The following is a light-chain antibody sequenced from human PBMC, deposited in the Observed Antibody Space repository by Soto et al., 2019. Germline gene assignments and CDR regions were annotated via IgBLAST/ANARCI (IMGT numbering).Light chain of an antibody. J-gene: IGLJ2*01. V-gene: IGLV3-1*01. CDR1: KLGDKY. CDR3: QAWDSSTVG. Sequence: SYELTQPPSVSVSPGQTASITCSGDKLGDKYACWYQQKPCQSPVLVIYQDSKRPSGIPERFSGSNSGNTATLTISGTQAMDEADYYCQAWDSSTVGFGGGTKLTVL. CDR2: QDS.